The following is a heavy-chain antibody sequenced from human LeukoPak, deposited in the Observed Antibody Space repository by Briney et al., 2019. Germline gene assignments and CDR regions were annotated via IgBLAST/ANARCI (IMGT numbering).Heavy chain of an antibody. V-gene: IGHV4-59*01. CDR3: ARSSPAMVTY. CDR1: GGSISSYY. CDR2: IYYSGST. D-gene: IGHD5-18*01. Sequence: SQTLSLTCTVSGGSISSYYWSWIRQPPGKGLEWIGYIYYSGSTNYNPSLNSRVTISVDTSKNQFSLKLSSVTAAHTAVYYCARSSPAMVTYWGQGTLVTVSS. J-gene: IGHJ4*02.